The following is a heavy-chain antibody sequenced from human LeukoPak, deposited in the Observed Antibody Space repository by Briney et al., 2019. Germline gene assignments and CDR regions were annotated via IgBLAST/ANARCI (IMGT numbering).Heavy chain of an antibody. Sequence: GGSLRLSCAASGFTFDDYAMHWVRQAPGKGLEWVSGISWNSGSIGYADSVKGRFTISRDNAKNSLYLQMNSLRAEDTALYYCAKDLGIVATYLFDYWGQGTLVTVSS. D-gene: IGHD5-12*01. CDR1: GFTFDDYA. CDR2: ISWNSGSI. V-gene: IGHV3-9*01. CDR3: AKDLGIVATYLFDY. J-gene: IGHJ4*02.